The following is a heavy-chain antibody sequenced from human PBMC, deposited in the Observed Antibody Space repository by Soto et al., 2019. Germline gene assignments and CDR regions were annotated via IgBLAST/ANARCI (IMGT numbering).Heavy chain of an antibody. CDR1: GFTFSSNW. Sequence: GGSLRLSCAASGFTFSSNWMHWVRQAPAKGLVWVSRVNSDGSNTLYADSVKGRFTISRDNAKNTLYLQMNSLRAEDTAVYYCARAGVGAGSFDIWGQGTMVT. J-gene: IGHJ3*02. CDR2: VNSDGSNT. D-gene: IGHD1-26*01. V-gene: IGHV3-74*01. CDR3: ARAGVGAGSFDI.